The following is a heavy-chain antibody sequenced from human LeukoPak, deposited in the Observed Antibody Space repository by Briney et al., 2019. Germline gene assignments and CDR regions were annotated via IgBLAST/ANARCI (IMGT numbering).Heavy chain of an antibody. CDR3: ARSMGVGVPTADRILDS. V-gene: IGHV1-18*01. CDR1: GYNFSFYT. J-gene: IGHJ4*02. D-gene: IGHD3-10*01. Sequence: ASVKVSCKASGYNFSFYTISWVRQAPGEGLEWMGWINPYNGNTDYAQRLQGRITMTTDTSTSTAYMELRSLRSDDTAVYFCARSMGVGVPTADRILDSWGQGNLVIVSS. CDR2: INPYNGNT.